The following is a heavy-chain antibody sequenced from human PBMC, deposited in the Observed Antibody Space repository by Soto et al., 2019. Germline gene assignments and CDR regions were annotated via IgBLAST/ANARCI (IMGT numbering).Heavy chain of an antibody. J-gene: IGHJ4*02. D-gene: IGHD3-16*01. CDR1: GFTFSTHS. CDR2: VSATAGTT. Sequence: GGSLRLSCAASGFTFSTHSMNWVRQAPGKGLEWVSLVSATAGTTYYTDSVKGRFTISRDNSRNTVYLQMNSLRADDTAVYYCAKDRLAGGFDYWGQGTLVTVSS. V-gene: IGHV3-23*01. CDR3: AKDRLAGGFDY.